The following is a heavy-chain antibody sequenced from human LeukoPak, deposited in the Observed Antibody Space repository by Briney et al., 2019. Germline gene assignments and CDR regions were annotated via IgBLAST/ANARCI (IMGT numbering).Heavy chain of an antibody. D-gene: IGHD5-18*01. CDR2: IRPSGST. Sequence: GASVKVSCKASGYTFTSYYIHWVRQAPGQGLEYMGIIRPSGSTAYAQKFQGGVTMTRDTSTSAVYMELSSQRSEDTAVYYCAREGPETYNFDFWGQGTQVTVSS. CDR1: GYTFTSYY. J-gene: IGHJ4*02. V-gene: IGHV1-46*01. CDR3: AREGPETYNFDF.